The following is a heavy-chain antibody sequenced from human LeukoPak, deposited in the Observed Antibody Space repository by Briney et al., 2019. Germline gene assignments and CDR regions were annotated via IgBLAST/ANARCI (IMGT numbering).Heavy chain of an antibody. CDR1: GGSFSGYY. CDR3: ARGRSGYSSSWYVSVYFDY. D-gene: IGHD6-13*01. V-gene: IGHV4-34*01. Sequence: PSETLSLTCAVYGGSFSGYYWSWIRQPPGKGLEWIGEINHSGSTNYNPSLKSRVTISVDTSQNQFSLKLSSVTAADTAVYYCARGRSGYSSSWYVSVYFDYWGQGTLVTVSS. CDR2: INHSGST. J-gene: IGHJ4*02.